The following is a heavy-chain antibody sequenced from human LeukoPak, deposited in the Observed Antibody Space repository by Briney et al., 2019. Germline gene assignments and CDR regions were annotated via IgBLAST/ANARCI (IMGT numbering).Heavy chain of an antibody. CDR1: EFSFTNYW. D-gene: IGHD2-2*01. CDR2: INTDGSTT. Sequence: QTGGSLRLSCEASEFSFTNYWMYWVRQAPGKGLAWVSAINTDGSTTTYADSVKGRFIISRDNARNTLYLQMNSLRAEDTAVYYCARALFQVPYYFDFWGQGTLVTVSS. V-gene: IGHV3-74*01. J-gene: IGHJ4*02. CDR3: ARALFQVPYYFDF.